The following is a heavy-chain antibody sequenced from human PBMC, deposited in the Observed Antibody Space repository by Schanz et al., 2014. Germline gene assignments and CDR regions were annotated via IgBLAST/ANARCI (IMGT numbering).Heavy chain of an antibody. CDR2: IYYTGST. D-gene: IGHD1-26*01. J-gene: IGHJ6*02. CDR1: GGSISSGAYY. CDR3: ARLGVGDKAYYYYGTDV. Sequence: QVQLQESGPGLVKPSQTLSLTCSVSGGSISSGAYYWSWIRQHPGKGLEWIGYIYYTGSTYYNPSFNSRVTIPGDMPKNQFALNLSSVPAADTAVYYCARLGVGDKAYYYYGTDVWGQGTTVLVSS. V-gene: IGHV4-30-4*08.